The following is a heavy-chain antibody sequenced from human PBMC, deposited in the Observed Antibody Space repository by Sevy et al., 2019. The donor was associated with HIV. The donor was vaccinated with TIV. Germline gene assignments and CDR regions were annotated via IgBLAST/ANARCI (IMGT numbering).Heavy chain of an antibody. Sequence: GGSLRLSCAASGFTFSSYGMHWVRQAPGKGLEWVGRVSYDGSDKNYADSVKGRFTIFRDNSKNTLYVEMNSLRPEDTAVYFCAKDMVDCSGGDCYSGPVSPFDYWGQGTLVTVSS. D-gene: IGHD2-15*01. CDR3: AKDMVDCSGGDCYSGPVSPFDY. J-gene: IGHJ4*02. CDR2: VSYDGSDK. CDR1: GFTFSSYG. V-gene: IGHV3-30*18.